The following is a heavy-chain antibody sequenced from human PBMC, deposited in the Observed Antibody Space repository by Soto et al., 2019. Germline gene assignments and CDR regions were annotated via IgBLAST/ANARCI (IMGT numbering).Heavy chain of an antibody. CDR3: ASETPQPGGWGSYYNMPHYYYGMDV. Sequence: SVKVSCNSSGYTFTSYYMPYVRRAPGKGLEWMGIINPSGGCTNDAQKFQGRDTMTRDTSTSTVSMELSSLRSEDTAVYYCASETPQPGGWGSYYNMPHYYYGMDVWG. CDR2: INPSGGCT. V-gene: IGHV1-46*01. D-gene: IGHD3-10*01. J-gene: IGHJ6*02. CDR1: GYTFTSYY.